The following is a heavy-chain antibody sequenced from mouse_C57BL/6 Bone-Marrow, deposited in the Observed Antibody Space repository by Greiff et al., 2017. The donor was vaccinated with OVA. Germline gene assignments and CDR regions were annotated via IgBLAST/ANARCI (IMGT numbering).Heavy chain of an antibody. D-gene: IGHD1-1*01. Sequence: QVQLKQSGAELMKPGASVKLSCKATGYTFTGYWIEWVKQRPGHGLEWIGEILPGSGSTNYNEKFKGKATFTADTSSNTAYMQLSSLTTEDSAIYYCARPRIYYGSSYYAMDYWGQGTSVTVSS. V-gene: IGHV1-9*01. J-gene: IGHJ4*01. CDR3: ARPRIYYGSSYYAMDY. CDR1: GYTFTGYW. CDR2: ILPGSGST.